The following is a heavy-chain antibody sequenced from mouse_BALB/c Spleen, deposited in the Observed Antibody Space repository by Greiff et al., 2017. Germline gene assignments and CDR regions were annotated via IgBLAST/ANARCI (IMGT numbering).Heavy chain of an antibody. D-gene: IGHD2-14*01. CDR3: ATLYRYDSWFAY. CDR1: GFSLTSYG. Sequence: QVHVKQSGPGLVAPSQSLSITCTVSGFSLTSYGVHWVRQPPGKGLEWLGVIWAGGSTNYNSALMSRLSISKDNSKSQVFLKMNSLQTDDTAMYYCATLYRYDSWFAYWGQGTLVTVSA. V-gene: IGHV2-9*02. CDR2: IWAGGST. J-gene: IGHJ3*01.